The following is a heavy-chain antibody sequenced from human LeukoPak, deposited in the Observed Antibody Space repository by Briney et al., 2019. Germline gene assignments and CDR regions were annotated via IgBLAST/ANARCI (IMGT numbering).Heavy chain of an antibody. V-gene: IGHV3-30*18. Sequence: GGSLRLSCAASGFTFGDYGMYWVRQAPGKGLECVALISYDGRDSDYIDSVKGRFTISRDNSRNNLYLQMDSLRAEDTATYYCAKREHCSSPSCFAALNYSYYYGMNAWGQGTTVTVSS. CDR2: ISYDGRDS. J-gene: IGHJ6*02. CDR3: AKREHCSSPSCFAALNYSYYYGMNA. D-gene: IGHD2-2*01. CDR1: GFTFGDYG.